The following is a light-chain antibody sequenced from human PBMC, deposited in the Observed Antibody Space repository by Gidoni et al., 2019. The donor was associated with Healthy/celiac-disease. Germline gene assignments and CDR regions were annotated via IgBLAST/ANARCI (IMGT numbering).Light chain of an antibody. J-gene: IGKJ4*01. V-gene: IGKV3-20*01. CDR1: QGVSSSY. Sequence: EMALPQSPGTLSLSPGERATPPCSASQGVSSSYLAWYQQKPGQAPRHLIYGASSRATGIPDRFSGSGSGTDFTLAISGVEPEGFAVYYCQQYGNSLLFGGXTKVGIK. CDR3: QQYGNSLL. CDR2: GAS.